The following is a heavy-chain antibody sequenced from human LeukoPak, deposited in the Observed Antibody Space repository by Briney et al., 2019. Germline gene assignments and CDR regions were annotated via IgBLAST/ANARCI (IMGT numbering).Heavy chain of an antibody. CDR2: IWYDGSNN. CDR1: GFTFSTYG. J-gene: IGHJ6*03. D-gene: IGHD2-2*01. V-gene: IGHV3-33*06. Sequence: GRSLRLSCAASGFTFSTYGIHWVRQAPGKGLEWVAVIWYDGSNNYYAYSVKGRFTISRDNFKNTLYLQMNSLRAEDTAVYYCAKDGCSITSCLTYMDVWGKGTTVTVSS. CDR3: AKDGCSITSCLTYMDV.